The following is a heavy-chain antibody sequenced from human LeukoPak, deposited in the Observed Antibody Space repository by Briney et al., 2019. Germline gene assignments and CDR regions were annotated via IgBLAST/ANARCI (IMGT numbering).Heavy chain of an antibody. D-gene: IGHD3-3*01. Sequence: GGSLRLSCAASGFTFSNYAVTWVRQTPGKGLEWVSTISGSDGTTYYADSVKGRFTISRDDSKNTLYLHMNSLRAEDTAVYYCAKEGGSSIWSGSHFDYWGQGTMVTVSP. CDR3: AKEGGSSIWSGSHFDY. CDR2: ISGSDGTT. CDR1: GFTFSNYA. J-gene: IGHJ4*02. V-gene: IGHV3-23*01.